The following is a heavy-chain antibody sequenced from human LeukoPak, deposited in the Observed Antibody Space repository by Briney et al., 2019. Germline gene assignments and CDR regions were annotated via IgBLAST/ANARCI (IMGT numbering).Heavy chain of an antibody. Sequence: GGSLGLSCAASGFTFSGSAMHWVRQASGRGLEWVGRIRSKANSYATAYAASVKGRFTISRDDSKNTAYLQMNSLKTEDTAVYYCTRPRYDSSGYYYAPLDYWGQGTLVTVSS. J-gene: IGHJ4*02. CDR2: IRSKANSYAT. CDR1: GFTFSGSA. D-gene: IGHD3-22*01. CDR3: TRPRYDSSGYYYAPLDY. V-gene: IGHV3-73*01.